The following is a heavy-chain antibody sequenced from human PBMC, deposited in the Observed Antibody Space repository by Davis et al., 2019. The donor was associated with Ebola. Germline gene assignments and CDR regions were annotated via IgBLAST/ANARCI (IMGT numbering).Heavy chain of an antibody. J-gene: IGHJ4*02. CDR2: IDWNADNT. CDR3: VRVRSSGVYFDY. V-gene: IGHV3-20*01. D-gene: IGHD2-8*01. CDR1: GFTFDDHG. Sequence: GESLKISCAASGFTFDDHGMSWVRQAPGRGLEWVAGIDWNADNTGYADSVRGRFIISRDNTKNVLYLRMNGLRAEDTALYHCVRVRSSGVYFDYWGQGTLVSVSS.